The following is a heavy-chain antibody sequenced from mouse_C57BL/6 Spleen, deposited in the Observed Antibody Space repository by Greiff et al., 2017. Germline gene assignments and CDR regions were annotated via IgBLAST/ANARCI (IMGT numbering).Heavy chain of an antibody. J-gene: IGHJ2*01. CDR3: ARSADY. V-gene: IGHV1-50*01. Sequence: QVQLQQPGAELVKPGASVKLSCKASGYTFTSYWMQWVKQRPGQGLEWIGEIDPSDSYTNYNQKFKGKATLTVDTSSSTAYMQLISLTSEDSAVYYCARSADYWGQGPTLTVSS. CDR1: GYTFTSYW. CDR2: IDPSDSYT. D-gene: IGHD6-1*01.